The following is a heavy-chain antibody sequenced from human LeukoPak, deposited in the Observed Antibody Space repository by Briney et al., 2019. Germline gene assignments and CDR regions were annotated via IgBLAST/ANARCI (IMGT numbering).Heavy chain of an antibody. CDR1: GYTFTGYY. J-gene: IGHJ4*02. CDR3: AREAHGSGTFHSDY. V-gene: IGHV1-46*01. CDR2: INPSGGST. Sequence: ASVKVSCKASGYTFTGYYMHWVRQAPGQGLEWMGIINPSGGSTSYAQKFQGRVTLTRDTSISTAYIDLSSLRSDDTAVYYCAREAHGSGTFHSDYWGQGTLVTVSS. D-gene: IGHD3-10*01.